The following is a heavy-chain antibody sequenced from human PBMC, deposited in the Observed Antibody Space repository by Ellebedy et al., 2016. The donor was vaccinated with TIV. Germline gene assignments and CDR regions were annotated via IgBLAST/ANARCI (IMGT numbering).Heavy chain of an antibody. CDR2: IVSELDQG. CDR1: GGSFTNYA. D-gene: IGHD1-1*01. J-gene: IGHJ5*01. V-gene: IGHV1-69*10. CDR3: AREASGFGTTWFDS. Sequence: AASVKVSCKASGGSFTNYAISWIRQAPGQGLEWMGGIVSELDQGNYRHNFMDRPTIAADDSTSTIYMELSSLRSEDTATYYCAREASGFGTTWFDSWGQGTLVTVSS.